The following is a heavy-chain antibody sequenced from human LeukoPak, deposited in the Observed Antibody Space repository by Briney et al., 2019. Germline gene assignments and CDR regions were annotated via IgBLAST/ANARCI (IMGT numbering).Heavy chain of an antibody. CDR3: ARAGSGGYELHY. D-gene: IGHD5-12*01. V-gene: IGHV1-69*04. CDR2: IIPIFGIA. J-gene: IGHJ4*02. CDR1: GGTFSSYA. Sequence: SVKVSCKASGGTFSSYAISWVRQAPGQGLEWMGRIIPIFGIANYAQKFQGRVTITADKSTSTAYMELSSLRSEDTAVYYCARAGSGGYELHYWGQGTLVTVSS.